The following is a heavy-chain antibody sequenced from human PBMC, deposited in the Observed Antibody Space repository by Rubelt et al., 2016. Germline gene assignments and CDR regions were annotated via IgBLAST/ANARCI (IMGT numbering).Heavy chain of an antibody. CDR3: GRGNSWYPL. J-gene: IGHJ4*02. Sequence: EVQLVQSGAEVKKPGESLRISCKGSGYNFTTYWISWVRQTPGKGLEWMGRIDPSDSYINYSPSFQGHVTMSADKSISTADLQWSSLKASDTAMYYCGRGNSWYPLWGQGTLVTVSS. D-gene: IGHD6-13*01. CDR1: GYNFTTYW. CDR2: IDPSDSYI. V-gene: IGHV5-10-1*03.